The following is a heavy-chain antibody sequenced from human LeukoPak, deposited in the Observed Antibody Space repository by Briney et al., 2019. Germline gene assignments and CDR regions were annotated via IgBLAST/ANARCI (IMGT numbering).Heavy chain of an antibody. J-gene: IGHJ4*02. V-gene: IGHV1-69*04. CDR2: LIPILGIV. Sequence: GASVKVSCKASGGTFGSDALSWVRQAPGQGLEWVGRLIPILGIVNVAQKFQGRLTLTADKSTSTAYMELTSLRSEDTAVYYCAREVGSDVYFDYWGQGTLVTVSS. CDR3: AREVGSDVYFDY. D-gene: IGHD2-15*01. CDR1: GGTFGSDA.